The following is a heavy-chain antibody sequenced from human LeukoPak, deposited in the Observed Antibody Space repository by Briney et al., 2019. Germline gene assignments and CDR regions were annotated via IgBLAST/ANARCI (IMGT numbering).Heavy chain of an antibody. CDR3: ARAPSEIGGYYPEYFRH. CDR1: GFTFSSYW. J-gene: IGHJ1*01. Sequence: GGSLRLSCAASGFTFSSYWMHWVRQAPGKGLAWVSRIKSDGSTNYADSVKGRFTISRDNAKNTVSLQMNSLRAEDTGVYYCARAPSEIGGYYPEYFRHWGQGTLVTVSS. CDR2: IKSDGST. V-gene: IGHV3-74*01. D-gene: IGHD3-22*01.